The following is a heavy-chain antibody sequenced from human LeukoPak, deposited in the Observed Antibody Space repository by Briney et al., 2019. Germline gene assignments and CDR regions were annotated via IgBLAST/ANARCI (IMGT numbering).Heavy chain of an antibody. CDR3: AKLGFDSSGSHTLFDY. CDR2: LSYDGSNR. V-gene: IGHV3-30*18. CDR1: GFTFSSFG. J-gene: IGHJ4*02. D-gene: IGHD3-22*01. Sequence: GRSLRLSCAASGFTFSSFGMHWVRQAPGKGLEWVAVLSYDGSNRYYADSVKGRFTISRDNSKNTLYLQMNSLRAEDTAVYYCAKLGFDSSGSHTLFDYWGQGTQVTVSS.